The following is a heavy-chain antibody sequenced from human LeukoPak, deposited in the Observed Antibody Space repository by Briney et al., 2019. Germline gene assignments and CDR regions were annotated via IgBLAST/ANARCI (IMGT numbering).Heavy chain of an antibody. V-gene: IGHV4-61*02. J-gene: IGHJ3*02. D-gene: IGHD3-22*01. CDR3: ARFSFGAWYYYDSSGYNKADAFDI. Sequence: PSETLSLTCTVSGGSISSGSYYWSWIRQPAGKGLEWIGRIYTSGSTNYNPSLKSRVTISVDTSKNQFSLKLSSVTAADTAVYYCARFSFGAWYYYDSSGYNKADAFDIWGQGTMVTVSS. CDR2: IYTSGST. CDR1: GGSISSGSYY.